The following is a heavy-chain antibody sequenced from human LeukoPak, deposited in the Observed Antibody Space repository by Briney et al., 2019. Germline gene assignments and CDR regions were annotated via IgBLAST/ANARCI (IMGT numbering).Heavy chain of an antibody. Sequence: GGSLRLSCAASGFTFSRYSMNWVRQAPGKGLEWVSSISSGSTYIYYGDTVKGRFTISRDNAKNSLYLQMSSLRAEDTAVYYCAKGSGAYAYLFDYWGRGTLVTVSS. CDR2: ISSGSTYI. CDR3: AKGSGAYAYLFDY. CDR1: GFTFSRYS. J-gene: IGHJ4*02. D-gene: IGHD2-15*01. V-gene: IGHV3-21*01.